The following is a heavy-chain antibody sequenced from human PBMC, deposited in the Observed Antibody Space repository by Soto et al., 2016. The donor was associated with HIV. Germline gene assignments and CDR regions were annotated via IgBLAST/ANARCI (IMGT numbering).Heavy chain of an antibody. CDR2: ISGSGGST. CDR1: GFTFSSYA. J-gene: IGHJ4*02. Sequence: EVQLLESGGGLVQPGGSLRLSCAASGFTFSSYAMSWVRQAPGKGLEWVSAISGSGGSTYYADSVKGRFTISRDNSKNTLYLQMNSLRAEDTAVYYCAKDYDEVDYDYVWGPDYVGQGTLVTVSS. V-gene: IGHV3-23*01. D-gene: IGHD3-16*01. CDR3: AKDYDEVDYDYVWGPDY.